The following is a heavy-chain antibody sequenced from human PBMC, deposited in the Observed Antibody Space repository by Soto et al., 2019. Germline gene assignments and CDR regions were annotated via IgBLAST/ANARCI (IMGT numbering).Heavy chain of an antibody. CDR1: GGTFNTYT. Sequence: QVQGVQSGAEVKKPESSVKVSCKPSGGTFNTYTVNWVRLAPGHGLEWMGRFIPILDMANYAQKFQDRVTITAGRSTFTAYMELNSLTSDDTAGYYCAITYCRDNSCPRDFDFWGPGTRVTVSS. V-gene: IGHV1-69*02. CDR3: AITYCRDNSCPRDFDF. CDR2: FIPILDMA. D-gene: IGHD2-21*01. J-gene: IGHJ4*02.